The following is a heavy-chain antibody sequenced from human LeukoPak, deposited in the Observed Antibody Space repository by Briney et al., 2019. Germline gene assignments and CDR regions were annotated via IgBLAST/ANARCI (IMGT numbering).Heavy chain of an antibody. CDR3: ARWQQLGDFDY. J-gene: IGHJ4*02. Sequence: PLASVKVSCKASGYTFTSYGISWVRQAPGQGLEWMGWISAHDGNTNHAQKLQGRVTMTTDTSTSTAYMELRSLTSDDTAVYYCARWQQLGDFDYWGQGTLATVSS. D-gene: IGHD6-13*01. CDR2: ISAHDGNT. V-gene: IGHV1-18*01. CDR1: GYTFTSYG.